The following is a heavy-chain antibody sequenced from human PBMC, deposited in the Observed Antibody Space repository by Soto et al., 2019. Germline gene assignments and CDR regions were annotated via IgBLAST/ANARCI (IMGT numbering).Heavy chain of an antibody. Sequence: SETLSLTCTVSGASMSDYYGSWIRQSPGKGLDLIGYLHYSGSANYNPSLKSRVNISMDTSKNQFCLKLNSVTAADTAIYYCARSGHTCVGVGWGQG. D-gene: IGHD1-26*01. CDR1: GASMSDYY. J-gene: IGHJ4*02. V-gene: IGHV4-59*01. CDR3: ARSGHTCVGVG. CDR2: LHYSGSA.